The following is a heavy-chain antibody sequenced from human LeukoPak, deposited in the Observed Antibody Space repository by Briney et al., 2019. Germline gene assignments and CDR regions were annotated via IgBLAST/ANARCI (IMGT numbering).Heavy chain of an antibody. CDR3: ARHSGYSYGYAYYYYYMDV. J-gene: IGHJ6*03. CDR2: IYYSGSP. Sequence: SEPLSLTCTVSGGPNSSRSYYWRSIRQPPAKGLDWIGSIYYSGSPYYNPSLKRRVTISVVPSKNQFSLKLSSVTAADTAVYYCARHSGYSYGYAYYYYYMDVWGKGTTVTVSS. D-gene: IGHD5-18*01. V-gene: IGHV4-39*01. CDR1: GGPNSSRSYY.